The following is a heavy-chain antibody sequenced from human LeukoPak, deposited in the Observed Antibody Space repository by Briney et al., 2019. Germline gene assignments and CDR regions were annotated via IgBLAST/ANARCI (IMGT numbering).Heavy chain of an antibody. CDR2: FDPEDGEA. CDR1: GYTLTELS. J-gene: IGHJ6*03. D-gene: IGHD6-13*01. V-gene: IGHV1-24*01. Sequence: ASVKVSCRVSGYTLTELSMHWVRQAPGKGLEWMGGFDPEDGEAIYAQKLQGRVTMTEDTSTDTAYMELSSLRSEDTAVYYCATGRTRTPYSSSWYRYYYYMDVWGKGTTVTVSS. CDR3: ATGRTRTPYSSSWYRYYYYMDV.